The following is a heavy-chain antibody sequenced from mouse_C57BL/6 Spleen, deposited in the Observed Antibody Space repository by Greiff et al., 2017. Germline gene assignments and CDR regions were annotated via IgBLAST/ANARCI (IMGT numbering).Heavy chain of an antibody. Sequence: VQLQQSGAELVRPGASVKLSCTASGFNIKDDYMHWVKQRPEQGLEWIGWIDPENGVTEYASKFPGKATITADPSSTTAYLQLSSLTSKDTAVEYCTTSAQATFFIDYWGQGTTLTVSS. CDR1: GFNIKDDY. CDR3: TTSAQATFFIDY. CDR2: IDPENGVT. D-gene: IGHD3-2*02. J-gene: IGHJ2*01. V-gene: IGHV14-4*01.